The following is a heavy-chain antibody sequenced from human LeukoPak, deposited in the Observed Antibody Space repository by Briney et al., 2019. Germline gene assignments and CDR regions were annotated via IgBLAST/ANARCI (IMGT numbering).Heavy chain of an antibody. D-gene: IGHD3-16*01. CDR2: ISGSGGTA. J-gene: IGHJ4*02. CDR3: ARERPRGGVY. CDR1: GFTFSIYA. V-gene: IGHV3-23*01. Sequence: GGSLRLSCAASGFTFSIYAMSWVRQAPGKGLEWVSAISGSGGTAYYADSVKGRFTISRDNSKNTLYLQMNSLRAEDTAVYYCARERPRGGVYWGQGTLVTVSS.